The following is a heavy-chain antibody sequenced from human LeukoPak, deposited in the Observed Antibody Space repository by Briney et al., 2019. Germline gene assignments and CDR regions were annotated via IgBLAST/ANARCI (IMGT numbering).Heavy chain of an antibody. CDR3: ARGDKKENQSGPSGYFDP. CDR2: INPNSGGT. V-gene: IGHV1-2*02. Sequence: SVKVSCKASGYTFSGYHIHWVRQAPGQGLEWMGWINPNSGGTNFAPKFHGRVSMTGDTSINTAYMELTSLRSDDTAVYYCARGDKKENQSGPSGYFDPWGQGTLVTVSS. D-gene: IGHD3-10*01. CDR1: GYTFSGYH. J-gene: IGHJ5*02.